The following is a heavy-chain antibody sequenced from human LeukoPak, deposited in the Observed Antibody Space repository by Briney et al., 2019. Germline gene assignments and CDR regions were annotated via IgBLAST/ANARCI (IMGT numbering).Heavy chain of an antibody. CDR2: IYYSGST. CDR1: GGSISSSSYY. CDR3: ARDRNGYDQGEYYYYYMDV. Sequence: SETLSLTCTVSGGSISSSSYYWGWNRQPPGKGLEWIGSIYYSGSTYYNPSLKSRVTISVDTSKNQFSLKLSSVTAADTAVYYCARDRNGYDQGEYYYYYMDVWGKGTTVTVSS. D-gene: IGHD5-12*01. J-gene: IGHJ6*03. V-gene: IGHV4-39*07.